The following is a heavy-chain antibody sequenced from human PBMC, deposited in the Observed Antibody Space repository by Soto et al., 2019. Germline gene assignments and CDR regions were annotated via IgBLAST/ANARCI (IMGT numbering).Heavy chain of an antibody. V-gene: IGHV1-69*01. Sequence: QVQLGQSGAEVKKPGSSVKVSCKASGGTFSSYAISWVRQAPGQGLEWMGGIIPIFDTANYAQKFQGRVTITADESTSTAYMELSSLRSEDTAVYYCARARYDSSGYYYNWFDPWGQGTLVTVSS. CDR3: ARARYDSSGYYYNWFDP. D-gene: IGHD3-22*01. J-gene: IGHJ5*02. CDR2: IIPIFDTA. CDR1: GGTFSSYA.